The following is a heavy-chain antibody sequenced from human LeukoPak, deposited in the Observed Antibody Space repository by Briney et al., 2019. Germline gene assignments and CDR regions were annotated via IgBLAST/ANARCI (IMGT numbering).Heavy chain of an antibody. J-gene: IGHJ4*02. D-gene: IGHD4-17*01. CDR3: ARESTVTRDFDY. V-gene: IGHV4-59*01. CDR2: IYYSGST. CDR1: GGSISSYY. Sequence: PSETLSLTCTVSGGSISSYYWSWIRQPPGKGLEWIGYIYYSGSTNYNPSLKSRVTISVDTSKNQFSLKLSSVTAADTAMYYCARESTVTRDFDYWGQGTLVTVSS.